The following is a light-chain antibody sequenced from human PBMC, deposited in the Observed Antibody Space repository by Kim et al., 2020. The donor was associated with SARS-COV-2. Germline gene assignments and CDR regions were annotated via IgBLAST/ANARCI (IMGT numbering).Light chain of an antibody. Sequence: QSALTQPASVSGSPGQSITISCSGTSSDVGAYNHVSWYQQPPGTAPKLMIYEVTNRPSGISNRFSGSKSGNTASLTISGLQAEDEGDYYCSSYTTSRTWVFGGGTQLTVL. CDR3: SSYTTSRTWV. J-gene: IGLJ3*02. V-gene: IGLV2-14*01. CDR1: SSDVGAYNH. CDR2: EVT.